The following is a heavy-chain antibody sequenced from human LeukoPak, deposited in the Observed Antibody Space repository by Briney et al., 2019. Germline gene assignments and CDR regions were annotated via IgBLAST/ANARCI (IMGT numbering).Heavy chain of an antibody. Sequence: GGSLRLSCAASGFTFSNAWMSWVRQAPGKGLEWVGRIKSKTDGGTTDYAAPVKGRFTISRDDSKNTLYLQMNSLRAEDTAVYYCAKHSYWSQHDTCSGGSCYSTRHDYWGQGTLVTVSS. V-gene: IGHV3-15*01. CDR1: GFTFSNAW. D-gene: IGHD2-15*01. CDR2: IKSKTDGGTT. CDR3: AKHSYWSQHDTCSGGSCYSTRHDY. J-gene: IGHJ4*02.